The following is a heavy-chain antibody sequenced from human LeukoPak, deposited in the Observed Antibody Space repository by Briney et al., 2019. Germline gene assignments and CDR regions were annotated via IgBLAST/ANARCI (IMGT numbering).Heavy chain of an antibody. D-gene: IGHD3-22*01. Sequence: GGSLRLSCAASGVTFSSYAMHWVRQAPGKGLEYVSAISSNGGSTYYANSVKGRFTISRDNSKNTLSFQMGSLRAEDMAGYYCARDQGTMTGAFDYWGQGTLVTVSS. CDR1: GVTFSSYA. CDR3: ARDQGTMTGAFDY. V-gene: IGHV3-64*01. J-gene: IGHJ4*02. CDR2: ISSNGGST.